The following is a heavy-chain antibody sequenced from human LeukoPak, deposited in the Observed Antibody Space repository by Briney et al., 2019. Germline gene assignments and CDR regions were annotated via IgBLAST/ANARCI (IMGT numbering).Heavy chain of an antibody. CDR2: ISGSGGST. Sequence: PEGSLRLSCAASGFTFSSYAMSWVRQAPGKGLEWVSAISGSGGSTYVDSVKGRFTISRDNSKNTLYLQMNSLRAEDTAVYYCAKRYNYAYGYWGQGTLVTVSS. CDR3: AKRYNYAYGY. D-gene: IGHD5-18*01. V-gene: IGHV3-23*01. CDR1: GFTFSSYA. J-gene: IGHJ4*02.